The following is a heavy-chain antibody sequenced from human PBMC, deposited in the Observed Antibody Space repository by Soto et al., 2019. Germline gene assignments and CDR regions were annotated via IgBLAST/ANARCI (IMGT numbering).Heavy chain of an antibody. CDR1: GFTFSSYA. CDR3: ARVAVEMATIHVFDY. J-gene: IGHJ4*02. D-gene: IGHD5-12*01. CDR2: ISYDGSNK. Sequence: QVQLVESGGGVVQPGRSLRLSCAASGFTFSSYAMHWVRQAPGKGLEWVAVISYDGSNKYYADSVKGRFTISRANSKNTLYLQMSSLRAEDTAVYYCARVAVEMATIHVFDYWGQGTLVTVSS. V-gene: IGHV3-30-3*01.